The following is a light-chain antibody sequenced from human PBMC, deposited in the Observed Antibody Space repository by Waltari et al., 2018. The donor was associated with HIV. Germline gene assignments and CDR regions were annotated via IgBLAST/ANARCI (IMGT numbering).Light chain of an antibody. CDR3: QQLNSYPHT. CDR2: AAS. J-gene: IGKJ4*01. CDR1: QAISSY. V-gene: IGKV1-9*01. Sequence: DIQLTQSPSFLSASVGDRVTITCRASQAISSYLAWYQQKPGKAPQLLIYAASTLQSGVPSRFSGSGSGTEFTLTISSLQPEDFATYFCQQLNSYPHTFGGGTKVEIK.